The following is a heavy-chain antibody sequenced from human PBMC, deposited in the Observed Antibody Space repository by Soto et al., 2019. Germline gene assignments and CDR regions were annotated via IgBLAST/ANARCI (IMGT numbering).Heavy chain of an antibody. CDR1: GGTFSTYP. V-gene: IGHV1-69*01. J-gene: IGHJ5*02. CDR3: ARGASNSTVWYICFDP. CDR2: IIPKFGTT. Sequence: QVQLVQSGAEVKKPGSSVKVSCKASGGTFSTYPINWVRQAPGQGLEYMGGIIPKFGTTNYAQKFRGTVTITTDESASTSYMELNNLTSEDTAVYYCARGASNSTVWYICFDPWGQGTLVTVSS. D-gene: IGHD6-19*01.